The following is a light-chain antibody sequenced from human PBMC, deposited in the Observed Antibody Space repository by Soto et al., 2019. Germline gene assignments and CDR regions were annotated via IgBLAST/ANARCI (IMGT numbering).Light chain of an antibody. CDR3: QQYKNWPFS. CDR2: DVS. V-gene: IGKV3-15*01. Sequence: MVMSQSPGTLSVSPGERATLSCRASQSVTSNFDWYQQKYGQVPRLLIYDVSIMATGVPARFSGTGSETDLTITISGLQSEDSEVDFCQQYKNWPFSFGQGTRLENK. J-gene: IGKJ5*01. CDR1: QSVTSN.